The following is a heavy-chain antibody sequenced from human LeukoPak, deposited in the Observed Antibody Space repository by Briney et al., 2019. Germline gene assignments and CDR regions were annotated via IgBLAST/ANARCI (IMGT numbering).Heavy chain of an antibody. CDR3: ARVSVRDYYGSGSYGY. D-gene: IGHD3-10*01. CDR2: MNPNSGNT. CDR1: GYTCTSYD. V-gene: IGHV1-8*01. Sequence: ASVKVSCKASGYTCTSYDINWVRQATGQGLEWMGWMNPNSGNTGYAQKFQGRVTMTRNTSISTAYMELSSLRSEDTAVYYCARVSVRDYYGSGSYGYWGQGTLVTVSS. J-gene: IGHJ4*02.